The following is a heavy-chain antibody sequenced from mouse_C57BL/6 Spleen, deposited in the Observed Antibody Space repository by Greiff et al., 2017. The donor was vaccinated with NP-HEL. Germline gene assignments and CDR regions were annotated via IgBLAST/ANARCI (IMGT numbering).Heavy chain of an antibody. CDR2: IDPETGGT. Sequence: QVQLQQSGAELVRPGASVTLSCKASGYTFTDYEMHWVKQTPVHGLEWIGAIDPETGGTAYNQKFKGKAILTADKSSSTAYMELRSLTSEDSAVYYCTRWFNYFDYWGQGTTLTVSS. CDR1: GYTFTDYE. J-gene: IGHJ2*01. V-gene: IGHV1-15*01. D-gene: IGHD2-2*01. CDR3: TRWFNYFDY.